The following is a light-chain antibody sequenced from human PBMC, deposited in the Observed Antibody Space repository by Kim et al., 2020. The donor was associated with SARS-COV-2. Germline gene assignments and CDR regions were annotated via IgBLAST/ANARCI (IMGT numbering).Light chain of an antibody. CDR1: QSVGLW. J-gene: IGKJ1*01. CDR2: KSF. CDR3: QQYGTHST. V-gene: IGKV1-5*03. Sequence: DIQMTQSPSVLPASVGDTVTISCRASQSVGLWLAWYQQKPGQVPKLLMDKSFELHPGVPSRFVGGGSGTHFTLTITSLQPSDFAVYYCQQYGTHSTFGPGTKVDIK.